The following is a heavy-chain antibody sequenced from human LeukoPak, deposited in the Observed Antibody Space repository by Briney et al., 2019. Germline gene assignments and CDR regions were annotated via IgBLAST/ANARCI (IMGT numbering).Heavy chain of an antibody. V-gene: IGHV4-39*07. CDR2: IYYSGST. CDR3: ARDQEVQQWLRGAFDI. CDR1: GGSISSSSYY. Sequence: SETLSLTCTVSGGSISSSSYYWGWIRQPPGKGLEWIGSIYYSGSTYYNPSLKSRVTISVDTSKNQFSLKLSSVTAADTAVYYCARDQEVQQWLRGAFDIWGQGTMVTVSS. D-gene: IGHD6-19*01. J-gene: IGHJ3*02.